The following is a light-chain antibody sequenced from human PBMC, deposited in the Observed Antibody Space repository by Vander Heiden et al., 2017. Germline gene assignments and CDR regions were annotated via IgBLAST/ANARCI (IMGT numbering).Light chain of an antibody. Sequence: DIQMTQSPSSLSASVGDRVTITCRASQSISSYLNWYQQKPGKAPKLLIYAASSLQSGVPSRFSGSGSGTDFTLTISSLQPEDFATYDGQQSYSTPFTFGHGTKVDIK. CDR1: QSISSY. CDR2: AAS. J-gene: IGKJ3*01. V-gene: IGKV1-39*01. CDR3: QQSYSTPFT.